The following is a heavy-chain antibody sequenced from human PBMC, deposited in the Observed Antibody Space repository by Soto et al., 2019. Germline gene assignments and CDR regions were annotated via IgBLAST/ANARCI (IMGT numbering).Heavy chain of an antibody. V-gene: IGHV1-18*01. CDR2: ISAYNGNT. D-gene: IGHD5-18*01. CDR3: ASSLPVGYGLEGESD. Sequence: QVQLVQSGAEVKKPGASVKVSCKASGYTFTSYGISWVRQAPGQGLEWLGWISAYNGNTNYAQKRQGRVTMTTDTSTSTAYMELRSLRSDDTAVYYCASSLPVGYGLEGESDWGQGTLVTVSS. J-gene: IGHJ4*02. CDR1: GYTFTSYG.